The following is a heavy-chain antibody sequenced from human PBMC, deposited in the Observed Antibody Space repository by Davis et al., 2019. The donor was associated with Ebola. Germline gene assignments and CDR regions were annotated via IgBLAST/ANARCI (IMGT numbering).Heavy chain of an antibody. J-gene: IGHJ4*02. CDR3: ARVGGYDSSGIDY. D-gene: IGHD3-22*01. CDR2: IRYDGSDK. V-gene: IGHV3-30*02. Sequence: GESLKISCAASGFTFRNYGMHWVRQAPGKGLEWVSFIRYDGSDKYYADSVKGRFTISRDNSKNTLYLQMNSLRAEDTAVYYCARVGGYDSSGIDYWGQGTLVTVSS. CDR1: GFTFRNYG.